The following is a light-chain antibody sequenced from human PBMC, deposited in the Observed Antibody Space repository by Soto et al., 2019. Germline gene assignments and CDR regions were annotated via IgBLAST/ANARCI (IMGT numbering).Light chain of an antibody. V-gene: IGKV1-5*03. CDR3: QQYENLPT. CDR2: KAS. Sequence: IQMTRSPSSRSGSVGDGVTVTCRASQTISSWLAWYHQKPGKAPKLLIYKASTLKSGVPSRFRGSGSGTDFTFTISRLQTEDIATYYCQQYENLPTFGQGTRLEIK. J-gene: IGKJ5*01. CDR1: QTISSW.